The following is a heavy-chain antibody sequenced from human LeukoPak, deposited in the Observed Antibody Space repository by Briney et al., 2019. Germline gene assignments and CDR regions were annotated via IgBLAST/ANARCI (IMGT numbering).Heavy chain of an antibody. Sequence: GGSLRLFCAASGFTFSSCAMHWVRQAPGKGLEWVAVISYDGSNKYYADSVKGRFTISRDNSKNTLYLQMNSLRAEDTAVYYCARGMIVVVPAAINEWFDPWGQGTLVTVSS. CDR1: GFTFSSCA. J-gene: IGHJ5*02. CDR3: ARGMIVVVPAAINEWFDP. D-gene: IGHD2-2*02. V-gene: IGHV3-30-3*01. CDR2: ISYDGSNK.